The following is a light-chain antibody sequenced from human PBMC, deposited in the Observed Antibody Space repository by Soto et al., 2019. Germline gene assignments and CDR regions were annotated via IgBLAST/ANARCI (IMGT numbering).Light chain of an antibody. CDR2: DAS. J-gene: IGKJ3*01. CDR1: QDISNH. V-gene: IGKV1-33*01. CDR3: QQYDNLPTFT. Sequence: DIQMTQSPSSLSASVGDRVTITCQASQDISNHLNWYQQKPGKAPKLLIYDASSLETGVPSSFSGSGSGTDFTFPITSLRPEDIATYYCQQYDNLPTFTFGPGTKVDIK.